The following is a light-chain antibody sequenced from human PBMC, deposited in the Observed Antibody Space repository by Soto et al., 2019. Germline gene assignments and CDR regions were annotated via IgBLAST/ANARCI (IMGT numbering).Light chain of an antibody. CDR2: GAS. V-gene: IGKV3-20*01. J-gene: IGKJ1*01. CDR1: QSVGSDF. Sequence: EIVLTQSPGTLSLSPWERATLSCRASQSVGSDFLAWYQQRPGQPPRILIFGASGRATGIPDRFSGSGSGTDFTLTLSRLEPEDFAVYYCQQYGSLSWAFGQGTKVDIK. CDR3: QQYGSLSWA.